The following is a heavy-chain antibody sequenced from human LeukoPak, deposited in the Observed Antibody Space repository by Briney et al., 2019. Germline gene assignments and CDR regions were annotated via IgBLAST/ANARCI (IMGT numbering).Heavy chain of an antibody. CDR1: GYIFTGYW. D-gene: IGHD6-13*01. Sequence: GESLKISRKGSGYIFTGYWIGWVRQMPGKGLEWMGIIYPGDSDTRYSPSFQGQVTISADKSISTAYLQWSSLKASDTAMYYCASRVSDAFDIWGQGTMVTVSS. V-gene: IGHV5-51*01. J-gene: IGHJ3*02. CDR2: IYPGDSDT. CDR3: ASRVSDAFDI.